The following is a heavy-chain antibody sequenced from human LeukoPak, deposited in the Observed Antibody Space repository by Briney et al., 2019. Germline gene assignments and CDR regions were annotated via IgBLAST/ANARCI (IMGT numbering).Heavy chain of an antibody. CDR1: GGSISSYY. D-gene: IGHD6-19*01. J-gene: IGHJ4*02. Sequence: SETLSLTCTVSGGSISSYYWSWFRQPAGKGLEWIGRIYTSGSTNYNPSLKSRVTMSVDTSKNQFSLKLSSVTAADTAVYYCARVGAVAGTADYWGQGTLVTVSS. V-gene: IGHV4-4*07. CDR2: IYTSGST. CDR3: ARVGAVAGTADY.